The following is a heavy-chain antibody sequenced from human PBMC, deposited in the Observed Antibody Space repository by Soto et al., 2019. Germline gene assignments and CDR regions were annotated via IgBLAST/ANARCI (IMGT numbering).Heavy chain of an antibody. CDR1: GFTFTSYG. D-gene: IGHD4-17*01. V-gene: IGHV3-30*18. CDR3: TKDGDPDY. J-gene: IGHJ4*02. Sequence: QVQLVESGGGVVQPGRSLRLSCAASGFTFTSYGFYWVRQTPGKGLEWVAVISYDGSDKYYADSVKGRFTISRDNFKNTLYLQINSLRAEDTAVYYCTKDGDPDYWGQGTLVTVPS. CDR2: ISYDGSDK.